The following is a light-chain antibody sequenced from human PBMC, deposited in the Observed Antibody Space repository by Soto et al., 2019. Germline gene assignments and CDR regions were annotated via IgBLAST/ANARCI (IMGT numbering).Light chain of an antibody. CDR1: QGIRND. CDR3: LQDYSYPRT. J-gene: IGKJ1*01. V-gene: IGKV1-6*01. CDR2: ATS. Sequence: ALPMTQSPSSLSASVGDRVTITCRASQGIRNDLGWYQQRPGKAPKLLIYATSNLPTGVPSRFSGSGSGTDVTLTISSLQTEDFATYYCLQDYSYPRTFGQGTKVENK.